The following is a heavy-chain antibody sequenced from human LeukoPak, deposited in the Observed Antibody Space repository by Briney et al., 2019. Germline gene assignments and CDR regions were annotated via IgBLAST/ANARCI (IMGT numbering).Heavy chain of an antibody. CDR2: TYYRSKWYN. CDR3: AREWGYYDSSGPIDY. J-gene: IGHJ4*02. V-gene: IGHV6-1*01. Sequence: SQTLSLTCAISGDSVSSNSAAWNWIRQSPSRGLEWLGGTYYRSKWYNDYAVSVKSRITINPDTSKNQFSLQLNSVTPEDTAVYYCAREWGYYDSSGPIDYWGQGTLVTVSS. CDR1: GDSVSSNSAA. D-gene: IGHD3-22*01.